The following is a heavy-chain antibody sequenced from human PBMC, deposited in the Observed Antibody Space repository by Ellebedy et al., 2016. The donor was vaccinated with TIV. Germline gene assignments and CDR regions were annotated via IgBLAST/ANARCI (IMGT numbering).Heavy chain of an antibody. Sequence: GESLKISCAASGFTFSSYSMSWVRQAPGKGLESVANINHAGSETYYVDSVKGRFTISRDNAKNSLYLQMDSLRSEDTAVSFCARAPRGGTDYWGQGTLVTVSS. CDR2: INHAGSET. J-gene: IGHJ4*02. CDR1: GFTFSSYS. CDR3: ARAPRGGTDY. V-gene: IGHV3-7*03. D-gene: IGHD3-10*01.